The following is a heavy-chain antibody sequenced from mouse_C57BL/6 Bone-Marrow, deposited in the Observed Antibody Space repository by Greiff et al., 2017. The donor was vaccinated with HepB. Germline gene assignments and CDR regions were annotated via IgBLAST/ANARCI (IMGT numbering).Heavy chain of an antibody. Sequence: VQGVESGPGLVQPSQRLSITCTVSGFSLTSSGVHWVRQSPGKGLEWLGVIWSGGSTDYNAAFISRLSISKDNSKSQVFFKMNSLQADDTAIYYCARRLWYYAMDYWGQGTSVTVSS. CDR2: IWSGGST. V-gene: IGHV2-2*01. J-gene: IGHJ4*01. CDR3: ARRLWYYAMDY. D-gene: IGHD1-1*02. CDR1: GFSLTSSG.